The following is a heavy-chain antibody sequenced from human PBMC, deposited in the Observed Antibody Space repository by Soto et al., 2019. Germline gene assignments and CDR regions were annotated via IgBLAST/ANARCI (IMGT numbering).Heavy chain of an antibody. J-gene: IGHJ5*02. V-gene: IGHV3-21*01. CDR3: ARDRNDDYVWVSYRHHWFGP. D-gene: IGHD3-16*02. CDR1: GFTFNNYN. Sequence: EVQLVESGGGLVKPGGSLRLSCAASGFTFNNYNMNWVRQAPGKGLEWVSSISGTGTYIYYADSVKGRFTISRDNAKNSLFLQMNSLRAEDTSVYYCARDRNDDYVWVSYRHHWFGPWGQGTLVTFSS. CDR2: ISGTGTYI.